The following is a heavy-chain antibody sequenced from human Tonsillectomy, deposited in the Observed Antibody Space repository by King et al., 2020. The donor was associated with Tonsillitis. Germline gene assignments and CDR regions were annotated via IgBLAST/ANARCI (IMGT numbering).Heavy chain of an antibody. V-gene: IGHV4-39*01. CDR2: MYYSGTI. D-gene: IGHD2-15*01. J-gene: IGHJ4*02. CDR3: ARSVSGSFDY. Sequence: QLQESGPGVVKPSETLSLTCTVSGGSISSSDHSWAWIRQPPGKGREWIGYMYYSGTIFYNPALKSRITISGGTSENRFSRKLCSVTAADAAVYFCARSVSGSFDYWGQGALVTVSS. CDR1: GGSISSSDHS.